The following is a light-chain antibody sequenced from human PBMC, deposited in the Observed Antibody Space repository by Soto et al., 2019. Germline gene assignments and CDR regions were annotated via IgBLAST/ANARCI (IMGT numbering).Light chain of an antibody. V-gene: IGLV2-11*01. J-gene: IGLJ1*01. Sequence: ALTQPRSVSGSPGQSVTISCTGTSSDVGGYNYVSWYQQHPGRAPKLMIFDVSKRPSGVPDRFSGSKSGNTASLTISGLQAEDEADYYCCSYAGSYTPLYVFGTGTKVTVL. CDR3: CSYAGSYTPLYV. CDR2: DVS. CDR1: SSDVGGYNY.